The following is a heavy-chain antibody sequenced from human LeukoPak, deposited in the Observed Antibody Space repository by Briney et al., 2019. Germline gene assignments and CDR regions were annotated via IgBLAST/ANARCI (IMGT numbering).Heavy chain of an antibody. V-gene: IGHV3-66*01. CDR2: IYSGGHT. D-gene: IGHD3-22*01. CDR3: ARESNSGYYLSY. CDR1: GFTVSSNY. J-gene: IGHJ4*02. Sequence: GGSLRLSCAASGFTVSSNYMSWVRQAPGKGLEWVSVIYSGGHTYYADSVKGRFAISRDNSKNTLYLQMNSLRAEDTAVYYCARESNSGYYLSYWGPGTLVTVSS.